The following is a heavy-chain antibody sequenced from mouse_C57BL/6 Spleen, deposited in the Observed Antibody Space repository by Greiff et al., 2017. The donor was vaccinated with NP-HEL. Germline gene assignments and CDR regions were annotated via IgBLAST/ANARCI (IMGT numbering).Heavy chain of an antibody. J-gene: IGHJ4*01. Sequence: QVQLQQSGAELARPGASVKLSCKASGYTFTSYGISWVKQRTGQGLEWIGEIYPRSGNTYYNEKFKGKATLTADKSSSTAYMELRSLTSEDSAVYFCALYYGNYNYYAMDYWGQGTSVTVSS. CDR1: GYTFTSYG. CDR3: ALYYGNYNYYAMDY. CDR2: IYPRSGNT. V-gene: IGHV1-81*01. D-gene: IGHD2-1*01.